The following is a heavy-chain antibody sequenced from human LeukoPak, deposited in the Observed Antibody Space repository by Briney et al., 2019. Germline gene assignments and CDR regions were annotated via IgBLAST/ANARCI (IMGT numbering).Heavy chain of an antibody. V-gene: IGHV3-64*01. CDR2: ISSNGGST. J-gene: IGHJ4*02. CDR3: AREAVGAAIDY. D-gene: IGHD1-26*01. CDR1: GFTFSRHA. Sequence: GGSLRLSCAASGFTFSRHAMHWVRQAPGKGLEYVSAISSNGGSTYYANSVKGRFTISRDNSKNKLYLQMGSLRAEDMAAYYCAREAVGAAIDYWGQGTLVTVSS.